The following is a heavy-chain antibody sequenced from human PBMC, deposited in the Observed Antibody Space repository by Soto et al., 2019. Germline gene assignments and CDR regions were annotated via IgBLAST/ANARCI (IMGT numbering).Heavy chain of an antibody. J-gene: IGHJ3*02. D-gene: IGHD6-19*01. CDR2: ISYDGSNK. CDR3: ERDQGHSSGWDAFDI. Sequence: GGSLRLSCAASGFTFSSYAMHWVRQAPGKGLEWVAVISYDGSNKYYADSVKGRFTISRDNSKNTLYLQMNSLRAEDTAVYYCERDQGHSSGWDAFDIWGQGTMVTV. CDR1: GFTFSSYA. V-gene: IGHV3-30-3*01.